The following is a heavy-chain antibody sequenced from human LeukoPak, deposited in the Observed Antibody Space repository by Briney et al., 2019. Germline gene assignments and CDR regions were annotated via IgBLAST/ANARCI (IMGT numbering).Heavy chain of an antibody. D-gene: IGHD3-22*01. CDR3: ASSHYYDSSGYPHFDY. V-gene: IGHV5-51*01. CDR1: GYSFTSYW. CDR2: IYPGDSDT. J-gene: IGHJ4*02. Sequence: GESLKISCKGSGYSFTSYWSGWVRQMPGKGLEWMGIIYPGDSDTRYSPSFQGQVTISADKSISTAYLQWSSLKASDTAMYYCASSHYYDSSGYPHFDYWGQGTLVTVSS.